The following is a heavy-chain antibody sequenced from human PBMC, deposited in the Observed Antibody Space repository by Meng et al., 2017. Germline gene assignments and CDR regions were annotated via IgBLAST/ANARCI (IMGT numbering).Heavy chain of an antibody. CDR2: IYTSGST. J-gene: IGHJ5*02. D-gene: IGHD3-22*01. CDR1: GGSISSGSYY. V-gene: IGHV4-61*02. Sequence: QGALVAAGPGCVKPSQTLSLTCSVSGGSISSGSYYWSWIRQPAGKGLEWIGRIYTSGSTNYNPSLKSRVTISVDTSKNQFSLKLSSVTAADTAVYYCAREAYYYDSSGYYYGWFDPWGQGTLVTVSS. CDR3: AREAYYYDSSGYYYGWFDP.